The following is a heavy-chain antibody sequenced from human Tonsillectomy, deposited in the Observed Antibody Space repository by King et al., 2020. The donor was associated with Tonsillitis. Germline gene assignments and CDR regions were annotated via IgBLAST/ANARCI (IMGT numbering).Heavy chain of an antibody. Sequence: VQLQESGPGLVKPSQTLSLTCTVSGGSISSDYYYCTWIRQPAGKGLEWIGRIYTSGGTNYNPSLKSRVTMSVDTSQNQFSLKLSSVTAAETAVNYCASNDGYWGQGTLVTVSS. V-gene: IGHV4-61*02. J-gene: IGHJ4*02. CDR2: IYTSGGT. CDR3: ASNDGY. CDR1: GGSISSDYYY. D-gene: IGHD1-1*01.